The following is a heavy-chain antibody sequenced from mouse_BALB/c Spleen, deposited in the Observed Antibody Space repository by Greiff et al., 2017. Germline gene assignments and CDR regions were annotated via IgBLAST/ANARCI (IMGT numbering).Heavy chain of an antibody. J-gene: IGHJ2*01. D-gene: IGHD2-10*02. Sequence: VKLMESGPGLVAPSQSLSITCTVSGFSLSRYSVHWVRQPPGKGLEWLGMIWGGGSKDYNSALKSRLSISKDNSKSQVFLKMNSLQTDDTAMYYCARNPPYGNYAYFDYWGQGTTLTVSS. CDR1: GFSLSRYS. CDR3: ARNPPYGNYAYFDY. CDR2: IWGGGSK. V-gene: IGHV2-6-4*01.